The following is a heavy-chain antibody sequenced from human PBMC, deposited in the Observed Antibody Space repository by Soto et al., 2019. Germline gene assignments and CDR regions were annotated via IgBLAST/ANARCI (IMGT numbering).Heavy chain of an antibody. CDR2: ISYDGSNK. CDR3: ARGGDSQLNDYYYYGMDV. Sequence: GGSLRLSCAASGFTFSSYAMHWVRQAPGKGLEWVAVISYDGSNKYYADSVKGRFTISRDNSKNTLYLQMNSLRAEDTAVYYCARGGDSQLNDYYYYGMDVWGQGTTVTVSS. V-gene: IGHV3-30-3*01. CDR1: GFTFSSYA. D-gene: IGHD2-2*01. J-gene: IGHJ6*02.